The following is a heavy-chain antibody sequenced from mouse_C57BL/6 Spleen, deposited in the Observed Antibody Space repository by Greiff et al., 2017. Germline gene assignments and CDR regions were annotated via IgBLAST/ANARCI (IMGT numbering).Heavy chain of an antibody. CDR2: ISYDGSN. Sequence: VQLKKSGPGLVKPSQSLSLTCSVTGYSITSGYYWNWIRQFPGNKLEWMGYISYDGSNNYNPSLKNRISITRYTSKNQFFLKLNSVTTEDTATYYCARGNYYGSSPYWYFDVWGTGTTGTVSS. D-gene: IGHD1-1*01. J-gene: IGHJ1*03. V-gene: IGHV3-6*01. CDR1: GYSITSGYY. CDR3: ARGNYYGSSPYWYFDV.